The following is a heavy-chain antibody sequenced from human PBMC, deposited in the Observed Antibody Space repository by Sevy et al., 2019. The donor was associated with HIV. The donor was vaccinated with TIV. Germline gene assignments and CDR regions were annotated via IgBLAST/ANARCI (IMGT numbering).Heavy chain of an antibody. CDR2: ISWNSGSI. CDR1: GFTFDDYA. V-gene: IGHV3-9*01. CDR3: AKDSSHSNYGGGALDY. Sequence: GGSLRLSCAASGFTFDDYAMHWVRQAPGKGLEWVSGISWNSGSIGYADSVKGRFTISRDNAKNSLYLQRNSLRAEDTALYYCAKDSSHSNYGGGALDYWGQGTLVTVSS. J-gene: IGHJ4*02. D-gene: IGHD4-4*01.